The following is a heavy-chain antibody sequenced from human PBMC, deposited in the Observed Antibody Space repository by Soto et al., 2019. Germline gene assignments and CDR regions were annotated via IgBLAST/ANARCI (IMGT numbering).Heavy chain of an antibody. Sequence: ASVKVSCKASGYTFTSYDINWVRQATGQGFEYLGWMNPNSGNTGYVKKFQGRVTMTRDTSMSTAYMELSSLRSEDTAVYYCARGIQYYDFWSGYSVGAPRHYYYGMDVWGQGTTVTVSS. V-gene: IGHV1-8*01. CDR2: MNPNSGNT. CDR1: GYTFTSYD. CDR3: ARGIQYYDFWSGYSVGAPRHYYYGMDV. J-gene: IGHJ6*02. D-gene: IGHD3-3*01.